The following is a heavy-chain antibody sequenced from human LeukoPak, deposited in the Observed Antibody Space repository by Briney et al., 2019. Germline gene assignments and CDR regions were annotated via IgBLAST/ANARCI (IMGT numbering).Heavy chain of an antibody. D-gene: IGHD3-10*01. Sequence: ASVKVSCKASGYTFTSYGISWVRQAPGQGLEWMGWISAYNGNTSYAQKFQGRVTMTRDTSTSTVYMELSSLRSEDTAVYYCAREDGAFDYWGQGTLVTVSS. CDR2: ISAYNGNT. J-gene: IGHJ4*02. V-gene: IGHV1-18*01. CDR3: AREDGAFDY. CDR1: GYTFTSYG.